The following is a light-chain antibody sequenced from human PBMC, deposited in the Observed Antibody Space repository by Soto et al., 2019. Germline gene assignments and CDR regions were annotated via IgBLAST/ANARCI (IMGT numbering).Light chain of an antibody. Sequence: DVHSTQSPPTLSASVVDRVTITSRARQNIENWLAWYQKKLGKAPKLLIYKASSLETGVPSRFSGSGSGTEFSLTISNLEPDDFATYHCQQYYTNSQASFGQGTKVDIK. CDR3: QQYYTNSQAS. J-gene: IGKJ1*01. CDR1: QNIENW. CDR2: KAS. V-gene: IGKV1-5*03.